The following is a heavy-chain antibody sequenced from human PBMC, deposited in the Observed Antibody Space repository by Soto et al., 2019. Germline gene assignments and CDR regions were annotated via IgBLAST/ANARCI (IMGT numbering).Heavy chain of an antibody. J-gene: IGHJ4*02. V-gene: IGHV4-59*08. CDR3: ASRWGSAADY. CDR2: IYYSGST. D-gene: IGHD2-15*01. CDR1: GGSISSYY. Sequence: SETLSLTCTVSGGSISSYYWSWIRQPPGKGLEWIGYIYYSGSTNYNPSLKSRVTISVDTSKNQFSLKLSSVTAADTAVYYCASRWGSAADYLGQETLVTVSS.